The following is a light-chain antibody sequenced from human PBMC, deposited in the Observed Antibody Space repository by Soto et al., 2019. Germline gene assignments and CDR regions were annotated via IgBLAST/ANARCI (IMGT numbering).Light chain of an antibody. CDR3: QQSYRTPPT. CDR1: QSINNE. CDR2: SAS. Sequence: DIQVTQSPSSLSASMGNSVTIACRASQSINNELNWYQQKPGTAPKLLIFSASTLETGVPSRFSGSGSGTDFTLTISGLQPEDFATYYCQQSYRTPPTFGQGTKLEIK. J-gene: IGKJ2*01. V-gene: IGKV1-39*01.